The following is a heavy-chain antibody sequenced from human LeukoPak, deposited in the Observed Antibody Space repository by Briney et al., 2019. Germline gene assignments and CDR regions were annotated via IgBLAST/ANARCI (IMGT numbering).Heavy chain of an antibody. V-gene: IGHV4-39*07. CDR1: GGSISSSSYY. CDR3: ARVPAVAGISSDYFDY. Sequence: SETLSLTCTVSGGSISSSSYYWGWTRQPPGKGLEWIGSIYYSGSTYYNPSLKSRVTISVDTSKNQFSLKLSSVTAADTAVYYCARVPAVAGISSDYFDYWGQGTLVTVSS. J-gene: IGHJ4*02. CDR2: IYYSGST. D-gene: IGHD6-19*01.